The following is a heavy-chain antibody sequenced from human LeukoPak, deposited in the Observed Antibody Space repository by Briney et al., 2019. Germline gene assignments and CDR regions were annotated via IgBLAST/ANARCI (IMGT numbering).Heavy chain of an antibody. CDR2: IIPIFGIA. V-gene: IGHV1-69*04. CDR1: GGTFSSYA. Sequence: APVKVSCKASGGTFSSYAISWVRQAPAQGLEWMGRIIPIFGIANYAQKFQGRVTITADKSTSTAYMELSSLRSEDTAVYYCARIGTWFGDSAYYYGMDVWGKGTTVTVSS. J-gene: IGHJ6*04. CDR3: ARIGTWFGDSAYYYGMDV. D-gene: IGHD3-10*01.